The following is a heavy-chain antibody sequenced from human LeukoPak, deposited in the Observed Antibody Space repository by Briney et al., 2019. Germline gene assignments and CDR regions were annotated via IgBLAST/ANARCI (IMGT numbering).Heavy chain of an antibody. CDR2: VSPPGGGT. J-gene: IGHJ3*02. D-gene: IGHD5-12*01. CDR1: GFSFSYHG. CDR3: AKPLVATIGTDAFDI. V-gene: IGHV3-23*01. Sequence: GGSLRLSCAASGFSFSYHGMNWVRQAPGKGLEWLSGVSPPGGGTYYADSVKGRFTISRDDSRNTLSLQMDSLRVEDTAVYYCAKPLVATIGTDAFDIWGQGTMVTVSS.